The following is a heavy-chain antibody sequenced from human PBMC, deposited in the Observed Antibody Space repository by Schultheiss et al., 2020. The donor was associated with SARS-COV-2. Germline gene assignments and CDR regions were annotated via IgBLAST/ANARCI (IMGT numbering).Heavy chain of an antibody. V-gene: IGHV3-30*03. D-gene: IGHD2-2*01. J-gene: IGHJ4*02. Sequence: GESLKISCAASGFTFSSYSMNWVRQAPGKGLEWVAVISYDGSNKYYADSVKGRFTISRDNSKNTLYLQMNSLRAEDTAVYYCSRTWDVCSSTSCLYYFDYWGQGSLVTVSS. CDR1: GFTFSSYS. CDR3: SRTWDVCSSTSCLYYFDY. CDR2: ISYDGSNK.